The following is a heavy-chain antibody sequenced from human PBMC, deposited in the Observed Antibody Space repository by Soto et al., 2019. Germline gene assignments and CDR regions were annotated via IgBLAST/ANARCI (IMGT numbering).Heavy chain of an antibody. CDR2: INPSGGST. V-gene: IGHV1-46*01. CDR1: GYTFTSYY. J-gene: IGHJ4*02. Sequence: ASVKVSCKASGYTFTSYYMHWVRQAPGQGLEWMGIINPSGGSTSYAQKFQGRVTITRDNSKNTVYLQMDSLRVDDTAMYYCVRDLALMADYWGQGTLVTVSS. CDR3: VRDLALMADY. D-gene: IGHD3-16*01.